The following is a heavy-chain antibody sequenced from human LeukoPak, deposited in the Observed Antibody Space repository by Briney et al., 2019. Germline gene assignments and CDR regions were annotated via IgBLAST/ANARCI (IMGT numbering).Heavy chain of an antibody. Sequence: ASVKVSCKASGYTFTSYGISSVRQAPGQGLEWMGWISAYNGNTDYAQKLQGRVTMTTDTSTSTAYMELRSLRSDDTAVYYCARGKIAAAGDAFDIWGQGTMVTVSS. J-gene: IGHJ3*02. V-gene: IGHV1-18*01. CDR3: ARGKIAAAGDAFDI. CDR1: GYTFTSYG. CDR2: ISAYNGNT. D-gene: IGHD6-13*01.